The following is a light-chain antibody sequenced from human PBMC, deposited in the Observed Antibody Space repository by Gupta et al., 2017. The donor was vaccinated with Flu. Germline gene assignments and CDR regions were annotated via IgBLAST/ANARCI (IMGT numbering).Light chain of an antibody. J-gene: IGKJ3*01. CDR2: LGS. CDR3: RQALQTPGT. Sequence: DVVMTPSPLSLPVTPGEPASISCRSSQSLLHSNGYNYLDWYLQKPGQSPQLLIYLGSNRASGVPDRFSGSGSGTDFTLKISRVEAEDVGVYYCRQALQTPGTFGHGTKVDIK. CDR1: QSLLHSNGYNY. V-gene: IGKV2-28*01.